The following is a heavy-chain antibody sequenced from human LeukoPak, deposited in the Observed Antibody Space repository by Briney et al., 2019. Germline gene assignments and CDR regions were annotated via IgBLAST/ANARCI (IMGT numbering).Heavy chain of an antibody. CDR1: GFTFSSYW. D-gene: IGHD6-19*01. CDR3: ASADSGRNSFGP. J-gene: IGHJ5*02. CDR2: INSDGSST. Sequence: GGSLRLSCAASGFTFSSYWVHWVRQAPGKGLVWVSRINSDGSSTSYADSVKGRFTISRDNAVNSLFLQMNSVRVEDTAVYYCASADSGRNSFGPWGQGTLVTVSS. V-gene: IGHV3-74*01.